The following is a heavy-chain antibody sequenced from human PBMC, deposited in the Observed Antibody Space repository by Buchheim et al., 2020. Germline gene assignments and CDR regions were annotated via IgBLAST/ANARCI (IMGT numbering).Heavy chain of an antibody. Sequence: EVQLVESGGTLVQPGGSLRLSCAASGFTVTTYSMNWVRQAPGKGLEWVSYISSTGSPILYADSVKGRFTISRDSAKNSLDLQMNSLRDEDTAVYYCAKDQYATGYSTDYWGQGTL. CDR2: ISSTGSPI. D-gene: IGHD3-9*01. J-gene: IGHJ4*02. V-gene: IGHV3-48*02. CDR3: AKDQYATGYSTDY. CDR1: GFTVTTYS.